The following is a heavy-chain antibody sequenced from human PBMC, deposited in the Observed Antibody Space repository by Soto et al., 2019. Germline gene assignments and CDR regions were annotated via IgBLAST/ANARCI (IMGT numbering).Heavy chain of an antibody. J-gene: IGHJ6*01. Sequence: PGGSLRLSCAAPGFTFRSYAMHWVRQAPGKGLEWVAGISYDGSNKYYADSVKGRFTISRDNSKHTLYLQMNSLRVEDTAVYYCARAQLPQQDNYCYHGMDVWGQGTTVTVYS. D-gene: IGHD2-2*01. CDR2: ISYDGSNK. CDR3: ARAQLPQQDNYCYHGMDV. CDR1: GFTFRSYA. V-gene: IGHV3-30-3*01.